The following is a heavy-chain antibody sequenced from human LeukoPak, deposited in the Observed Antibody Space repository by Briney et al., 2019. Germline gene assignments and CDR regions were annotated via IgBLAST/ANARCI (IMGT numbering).Heavy chain of an antibody. CDR2: IYYRGNA. Sequence: SETLSLTCTVSGGSISSSNYSWAWIRQPPGQGLEWIGSIYYRGNAYCNPSLKSRVTISVDTSKNQFSLSLSSVTAADTAVYYCAREEDRSGDWGQGTLVTVTS. CDR3: AREEDRSGD. D-gene: IGHD3-22*01. J-gene: IGHJ4*02. V-gene: IGHV4-39*07. CDR1: GGSISSSNYS.